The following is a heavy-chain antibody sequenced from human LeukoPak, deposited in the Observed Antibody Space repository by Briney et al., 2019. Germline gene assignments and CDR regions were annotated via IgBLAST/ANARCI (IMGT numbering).Heavy chain of an antibody. CDR3: AREGTYYDSSGYYVS. D-gene: IGHD3-22*01. V-gene: IGHV3-23*01. Sequence: PGGSLRLSCAASGFTFSSYGMHWVRQAPGKGLEWVSVISGSGGRTYYADSVKGRFTLSRDNSNNTLSLEMSSLRAEDTAVYYCAREGTYYDSSGYYVSWGQGTLVTVSS. CDR2: ISGSGGRT. CDR1: GFTFSSYG. J-gene: IGHJ5*02.